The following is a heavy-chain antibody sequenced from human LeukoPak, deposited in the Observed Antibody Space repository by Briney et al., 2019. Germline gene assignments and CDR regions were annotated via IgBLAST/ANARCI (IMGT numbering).Heavy chain of an antibody. Sequence: GGSLRLSCAASGFTFSSSAMSWVRQAPGKGLEWVSAISNNGGYTYYADSVQGRFTISRDNSESTLCLQMNSLRAEDTAVYYCARDLGSGWNFDYWGQGTLVTVSS. CDR2: ISNNGGYT. CDR3: ARDLGSGWNFDY. V-gene: IGHV3-23*01. J-gene: IGHJ4*02. CDR1: GFTFSSSA. D-gene: IGHD6-19*01.